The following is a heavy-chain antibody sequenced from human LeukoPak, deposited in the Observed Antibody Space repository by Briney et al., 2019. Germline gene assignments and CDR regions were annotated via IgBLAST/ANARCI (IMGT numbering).Heavy chain of an antibody. V-gene: IGHV1-69*01. D-gene: IGHD4-17*01. J-gene: IGHJ5*02. CDR3: IVFGDSNH. CDR1: GGTFSSYA. Sequence: EASVKVSCKASGGTFSSYAISWVRQAPGQGLEWMGGVIPIFGTANYAQKFQGRVTITADESTSTAYMELSSLRVEDTAVYYCIVFGDSNHWGQRTLVTVSS. CDR2: VIPIFGTA.